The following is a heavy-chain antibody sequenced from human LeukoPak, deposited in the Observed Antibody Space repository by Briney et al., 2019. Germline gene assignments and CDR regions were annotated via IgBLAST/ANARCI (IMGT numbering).Heavy chain of an antibody. Sequence: PSETLSLTCTVSGGSISSYYWSWIRQPPGKGLEWIGYIYYSGSTNYNPSLKSRVTISVDTSKNQFSLKLSSVTAADTAVYYCARAYYDFWSGYSYFDYWGQGILVTVSS. CDR1: GGSISSYY. CDR3: ARAYYDFWSGYSYFDY. D-gene: IGHD3-3*01. CDR2: IYYSGST. V-gene: IGHV4-59*01. J-gene: IGHJ4*02.